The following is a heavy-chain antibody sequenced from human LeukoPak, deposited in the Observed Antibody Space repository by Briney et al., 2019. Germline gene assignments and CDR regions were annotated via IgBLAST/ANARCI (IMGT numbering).Heavy chain of an antibody. D-gene: IGHD3-22*01. J-gene: IGHJ5*02. CDR1: GFTFGSYA. Sequence: PGGSLRLSCAASGFTFGSYAMSWVRQAPGKGLEWVSAISGSGGSTYYADSVKGRFTISRDNSKNTLYLQMNSLRAEDTAVYYCAKDLYYDSSGYYYTWGQGTLSPSPQ. CDR2: ISGSGGST. CDR3: AKDLYYDSSGYYYT. V-gene: IGHV3-23*01.